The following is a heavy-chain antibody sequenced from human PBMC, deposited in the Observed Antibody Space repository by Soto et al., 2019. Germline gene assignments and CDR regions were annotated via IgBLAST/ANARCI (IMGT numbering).Heavy chain of an antibody. CDR1: GGSISGSSYY. Sequence: SETLSLTCTVSGGSISGSSYYWGWIRQPPGKGLEYIGTIYYSGSAYYNPSLKTRVTISVDTSKNQFSLKLTSVTAADTAVYYCARLSVGGVTIFGVLIPAYNWFDPWGQGTLVTVSS. CDR3: ARLSVGGVTIFGVLIPAYNWFDP. D-gene: IGHD3-3*01. CDR2: IYYSGSA. V-gene: IGHV4-39*01. J-gene: IGHJ5*02.